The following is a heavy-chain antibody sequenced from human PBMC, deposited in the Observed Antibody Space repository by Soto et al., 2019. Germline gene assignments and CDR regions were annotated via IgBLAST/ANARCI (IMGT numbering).Heavy chain of an antibody. J-gene: IGHJ4*02. CDR2: ISWDGGST. CDR1: GFTFDDYT. CDR3: AKDIGASITMVRGPLDY. V-gene: IGHV3-43*01. Sequence: GGSLRLSCAASGFTFDDYTMHWVRQAPGKGLEWVSLISWDGGSTYYADSVKGRFTISRDNSKNSLYLQMNSLRTEDTALYYCAKDIGASITMVRGPLDYWGQGTLVTVSS. D-gene: IGHD3-10*01.